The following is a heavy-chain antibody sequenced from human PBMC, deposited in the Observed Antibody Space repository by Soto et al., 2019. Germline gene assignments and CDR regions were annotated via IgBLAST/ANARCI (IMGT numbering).Heavy chain of an antibody. CDR3: AREGAIVPRFFDP. CDR1: GFSLSTNGVG. D-gene: IGHD1-26*01. CDR2: IYWNDDK. V-gene: IGHV2-5*01. Sequence: QITLKESGPTLVKPTETLTLMCTFSGFSLSTNGVGVGWIRQPPGKALEWLALIYWNDDKPYSPSLQSRLTITKATSKNQVVLTVTTLHPVDTATYYCAREGAIVPRFFDPWGQGTLVTVSS. J-gene: IGHJ5*02.